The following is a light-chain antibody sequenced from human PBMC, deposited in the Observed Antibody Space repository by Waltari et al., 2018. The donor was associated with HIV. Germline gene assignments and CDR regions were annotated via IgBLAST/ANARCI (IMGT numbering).Light chain of an antibody. J-gene: IGKJ4*01. CDR2: TAS. CDR1: QNVAKW. V-gene: IGKV1-16*01. Sequence: IELTQSPTSLSAFVGDRVTITCRPSQNVAKWLSWFQRTPGKAPKSLIYTASSLQRGVPSRFSGSGSGTNFTLTINNLQPEDSGIYYCHQYNNFPLTFGGGTKVEIK. CDR3: HQYNNFPLT.